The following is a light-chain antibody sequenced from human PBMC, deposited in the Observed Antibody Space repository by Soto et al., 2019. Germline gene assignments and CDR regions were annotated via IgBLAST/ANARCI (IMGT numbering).Light chain of an antibody. CDR1: QSVNYN. V-gene: IGKV3D-15*01. CDR3: QQYNNWPPLT. Sequence: EIVMTPSPATLSVSPVERATLSCRASQSVNYNLAWYQQTPGQAPRLLIYSASTRATGTPARFSGSGSGTEFTLTISRLQSEDFAVYYCQQYNNWPPLTFGGGTKVDIK. CDR2: SAS. J-gene: IGKJ4*01.